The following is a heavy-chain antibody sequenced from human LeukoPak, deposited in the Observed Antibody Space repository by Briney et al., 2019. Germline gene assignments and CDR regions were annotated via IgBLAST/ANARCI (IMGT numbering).Heavy chain of an antibody. CDR2: IWYDGGSTK. CDR1: GFAFSNYG. J-gene: IGHJ5*02. Sequence: PGGSLRLSCEASGFAFSNYGMHWVRQAPGKGLEWVAVIWYDGGSTKYYVDSVKGRFTISRDNSKNTLYLQMNSLRAEDTAVYYCARVSGYYESSGYYQDNWFDPWGQGTLVIVSS. CDR3: ARVSGYYESSGYYQDNWFDP. D-gene: IGHD3-22*01. V-gene: IGHV3-33*01.